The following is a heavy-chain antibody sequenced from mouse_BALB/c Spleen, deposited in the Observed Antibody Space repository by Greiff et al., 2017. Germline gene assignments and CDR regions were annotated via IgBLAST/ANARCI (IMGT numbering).Heavy chain of an antibody. CDR3: ARAYYGSSPYVDY. V-gene: IGHV3-2*02. CDR2: ISYSGST. Sequence: EVQLQQSGPGLVKPSQSLSLTCTVTGYSITSDYAWNWIRQFPGNKLEWMGYISYSGSTSYNPSLKSRISITRDTSKNQFFLQLNSVTTEDTATYYCARAYYGSSPYVDYWGQGTTLTVSS. J-gene: IGHJ2*01. CDR1: GYSITSDYA. D-gene: IGHD1-1*01.